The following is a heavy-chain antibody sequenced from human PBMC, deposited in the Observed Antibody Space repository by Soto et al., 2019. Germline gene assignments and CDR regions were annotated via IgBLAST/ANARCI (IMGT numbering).Heavy chain of an antibody. J-gene: IGHJ4*02. CDR1: GGSLSGYY. CDR2: INNSGSD. D-gene: IGHD3-10*01. Sequence: QVQLQQWGSGLLKPSETLSLTCAVYGGSLSGYYWSRIRQSPGNGLEWIWQINNSGSDNYHPSLNIRFIICPHTSGNECSLARSSVTAADTSVYYCARAASHYASGRDDGGSYYFDSWGQGTLVTVSS. CDR3: ARAASHYASGRDDGGSYYFDS. V-gene: IGHV4-34*01.